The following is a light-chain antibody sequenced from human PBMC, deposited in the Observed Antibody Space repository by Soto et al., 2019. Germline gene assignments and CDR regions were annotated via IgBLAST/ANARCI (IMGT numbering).Light chain of an antibody. J-gene: IGKJ1*01. CDR1: QSISSW. Sequence: DIQMTQSPSTLSGSVGDRVTITCRASQSISSWLAWYQQKPGKAPKLLIYKASSLESGVPSRFSSSGSGTEFTLAISSLQPDDFATYYCQHYNSYWTFGQGTKVDIK. CDR2: KAS. V-gene: IGKV1-5*03. CDR3: QHYNSYWT.